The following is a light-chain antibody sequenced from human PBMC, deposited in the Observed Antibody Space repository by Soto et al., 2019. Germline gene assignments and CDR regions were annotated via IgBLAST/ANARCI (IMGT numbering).Light chain of an antibody. CDR3: QKRSNWPQK. Sequence: EIVLTQSPGTLSLSPGERATLSCRASQSVANNDLAWYQQKPGQAPRLLIYSASNRATGIAARFSGSGSGTDFTLTISSLEPEDFAVYYCQKRSNWPQKFGQGTKVDIK. J-gene: IGKJ1*01. V-gene: IGKV3-11*01. CDR1: QSVANND. CDR2: SAS.